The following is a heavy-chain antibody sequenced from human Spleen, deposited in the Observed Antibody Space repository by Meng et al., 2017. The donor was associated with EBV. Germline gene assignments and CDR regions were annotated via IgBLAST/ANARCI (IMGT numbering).Heavy chain of an antibody. CDR3: AGGPTAMVTYFDY. D-gene: IGHD5-18*01. CDR1: GGSTTETNW. J-gene: IGHJ4*02. CDR2: IYHSGSS. V-gene: IGHV4-4*02. Sequence: VYLQEPGLGLVTPSVPLPPRFTVSGGSTTETNWWGWVRQSPGKGLEWIGEIYHSGSSKYNPSFNSRVTSSVDKSKHQFSLKVTSVTAADTAMYYCAGGPTAMVTYFDYWGQGTLVTVSS.